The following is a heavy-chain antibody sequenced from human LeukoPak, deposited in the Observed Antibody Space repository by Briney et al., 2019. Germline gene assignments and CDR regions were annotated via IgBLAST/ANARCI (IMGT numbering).Heavy chain of an antibody. CDR2: IYYRVTS. V-gene: IGHV4-38-2*02. Sequence: SETLSLTCTVSGYSITNGYYWGWIRQPPGKGLEWIGYIYYRVTSDYNPSLKSRVTMSVDMSTSQISLKLSSVTAADTAVYYCARAVGGDGSGSLWGPGTLVTVSS. J-gene: IGHJ4*02. D-gene: IGHD3-10*01. CDR3: ARAVGGDGSGSL. CDR1: GYSITNGYY.